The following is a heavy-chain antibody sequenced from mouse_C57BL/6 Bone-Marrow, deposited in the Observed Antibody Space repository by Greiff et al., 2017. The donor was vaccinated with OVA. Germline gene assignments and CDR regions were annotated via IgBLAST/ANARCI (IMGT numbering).Heavy chain of an antibody. CDR3: ASYYYGSSPYFDY. CDR1: GFNIKDYY. J-gene: IGHJ2*01. CDR2: IDPEDGET. Sequence: VQLQQSGAELVKPGASVKLSCTASGFNIKDYYMHWVKQRTEQGLEWIGRIDPEDGETKSAPKFQGKATITADTSYNTAYLQLSSLTSEDTAVYYCASYYYGSSPYFDYWGQGTTLTVSS. V-gene: IGHV14-2*01. D-gene: IGHD1-1*01.